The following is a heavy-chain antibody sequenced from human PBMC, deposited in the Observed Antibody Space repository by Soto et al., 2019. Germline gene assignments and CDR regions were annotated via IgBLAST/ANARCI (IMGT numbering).Heavy chain of an antibody. CDR1: GFNFDNYG. CDR2: ITYDGSFQ. Sequence: GGSLRLSCQASGFNFDNYGMHWVRQAPGKGLEWVAVITYDGSFQYYADSVKGRFTISRDNSKNTLSLHLNTLRPEDTAVYHCAKDRVGGTFYTPLAFWGQGTLVTVSS. CDR3: AKDRVGGTFYTPLAF. J-gene: IGHJ4*02. V-gene: IGHV3-30*18. D-gene: IGHD1-7*01.